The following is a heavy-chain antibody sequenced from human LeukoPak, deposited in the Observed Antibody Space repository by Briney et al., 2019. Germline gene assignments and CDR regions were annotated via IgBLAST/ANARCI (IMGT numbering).Heavy chain of an antibody. CDR2: IRYDGSNK. D-gene: IGHD4-17*01. J-gene: IGHJ6*03. Sequence: GGSLRLSCAASGFTFSSYGMHWVRQAPGKGLEWVAFIRYDGSNKYYADSVKGRFTISRDNSKNTLYLQMNSLRAEDTAVYYCAKDNGDYVYYYYYYMDVWGKGTTVTISS. CDR1: GFTFSSYG. V-gene: IGHV3-30*02. CDR3: AKDNGDYVYYYYYYMDV.